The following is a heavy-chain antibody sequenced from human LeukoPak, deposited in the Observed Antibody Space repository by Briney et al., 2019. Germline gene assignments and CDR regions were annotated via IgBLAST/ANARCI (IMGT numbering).Heavy chain of an antibody. CDR2: IKSKTDGGTT. CDR3: TTDPFPNWGGVDY. D-gene: IGHD7-27*01. Sequence: GGSLRLSCAASGFTFSNAWMSWVRQAPGKGLEWVGRIKSKTDGGTTDYAAPVKGRFTISRDDSKNTLYLQMNSLKTEDTAVYYCTTDPFPNWGGVDYWGQGTLVTVSS. J-gene: IGHJ4*02. CDR1: GFTFSNAW. V-gene: IGHV3-15*01.